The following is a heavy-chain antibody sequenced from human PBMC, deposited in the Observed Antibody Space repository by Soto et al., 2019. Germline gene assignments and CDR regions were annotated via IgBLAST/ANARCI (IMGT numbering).Heavy chain of an antibody. CDR1: GGSIISADSY. J-gene: IGHJ5*02. CDR3: ARKDKSGYFNWFDP. CDR2: IAYSGDT. Sequence: SETLSLTCAVSGGSIISADSYWFWIRKHPGKGLEWIGYIAYSGDTYYNPSLRSRVTISADTSENKFSLTLKSVTAADTAVYFCARKDKSGYFNWFDPWGQGTLVTVS. D-gene: IGHD3-22*01. V-gene: IGHV4-31*11.